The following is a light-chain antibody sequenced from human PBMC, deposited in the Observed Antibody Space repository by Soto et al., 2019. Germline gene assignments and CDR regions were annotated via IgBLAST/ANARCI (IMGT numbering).Light chain of an antibody. CDR3: HQRQSSPRT. CDR2: DAS. J-gene: IGKJ1*01. CDR1: QSVSSSS. V-gene: IGKV3D-20*02. Sequence: RTSQSVSSSSLAWYQQKRGQAPRLLIHDASSRATGIPDRFSASGSGTEFTLTISDVQSEDFALYYCHQRQSSPRTFGQGTKVDIK.